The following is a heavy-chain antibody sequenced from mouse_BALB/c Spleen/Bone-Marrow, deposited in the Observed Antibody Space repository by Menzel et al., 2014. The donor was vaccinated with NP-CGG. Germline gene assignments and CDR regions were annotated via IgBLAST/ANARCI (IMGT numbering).Heavy chain of an antibody. J-gene: IGHJ4*01. V-gene: IGHV1S137*01. CDR2: ISTYYGDA. Sequence: QVQLQQSGAELVRPGVAVKISCKGSGYTFTDYAMHWVKQSHAKSLEWIGVISTYYGDASYNQKFKGKATMTVDKSSSTAYMELARLTSEDSAIYYCARDAMDYWGQGTSVTVSS. CDR1: GYTFTDYA. CDR3: ARDAMDY.